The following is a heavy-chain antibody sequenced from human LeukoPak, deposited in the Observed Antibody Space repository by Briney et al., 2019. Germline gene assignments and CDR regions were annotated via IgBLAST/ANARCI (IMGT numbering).Heavy chain of an antibody. CDR1: GFAFSNYA. J-gene: IGHJ4*02. V-gene: IGHV3-64*04. CDR3: ARSPGSFWNFDY. CDR2: INSNGGSI. Sequence: GGSLRVSCSASGFAFSNYATHWVRQAPGKGLEYVAGINSNGGSIYYADSVKGRFTISRDNAKNSLYLQMNSLRAEDTAVYYCARSPGSFWNFDYWGQGTLVTVSS. D-gene: IGHD1-26*01.